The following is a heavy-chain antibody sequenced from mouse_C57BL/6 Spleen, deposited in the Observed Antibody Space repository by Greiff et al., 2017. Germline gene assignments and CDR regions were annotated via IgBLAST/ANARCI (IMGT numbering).Heavy chain of an antibody. V-gene: IGHV1-18*01. J-gene: IGHJ4*01. CDR1: GYTFTDYN. Sequence: VQLQQSGPELVKPGASVKIPCKASGYTFTDYNMDWVKQSHGKSLEWIGDINPNNGGTIYNQKFKGKATLTVDKSSSPAYMELRSLTSEDTAVYYCARRGGYEDYAMDYWGQGTSVTVSS. CDR3: ARRGGYEDYAMDY. CDR2: INPNNGGT. D-gene: IGHD2-2*01.